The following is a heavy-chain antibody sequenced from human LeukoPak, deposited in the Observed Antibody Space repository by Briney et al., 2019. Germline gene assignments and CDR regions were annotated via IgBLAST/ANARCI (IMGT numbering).Heavy chain of an antibody. CDR2: IYTSGST. Sequence: SETLSLTCTVSGGSFSSGSYYWSWIRQPAGKGLEWIGRIYTSGSTNYNPSLKSRVTISVDTSKNQFSLKLSSVTAADTAVYYCARGYTTLTAMVSYYYYGMDVWGQGTTVTVSS. CDR1: GGSFSSGSYY. CDR3: ARGYTTLTAMVSYYYYGMDV. D-gene: IGHD5-18*01. J-gene: IGHJ6*02. V-gene: IGHV4-61*02.